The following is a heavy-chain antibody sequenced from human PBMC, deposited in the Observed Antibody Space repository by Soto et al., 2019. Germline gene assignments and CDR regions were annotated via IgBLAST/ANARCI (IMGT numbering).Heavy chain of an antibody. CDR1: GGTFSSYA. D-gene: IGHD2-2*01. Sequence: VASVKVSCKASGGTFSSYAISWVRQAPGQGLEWMGGIIPIFGTANYAQKFQGRVTITADESTSTAYMELSSLRSEDTAVYYCARLAMRGYVANNSFDPWGQGTLVTVSS. J-gene: IGHJ5*02. CDR3: ARLAMRGYVANNSFDP. V-gene: IGHV1-69*13. CDR2: IIPIFGTA.